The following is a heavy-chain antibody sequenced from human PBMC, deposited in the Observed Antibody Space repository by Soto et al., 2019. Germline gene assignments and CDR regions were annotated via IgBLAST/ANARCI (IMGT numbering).Heavy chain of an antibody. CDR1: GFTFSSYA. CDR2: ISGSGGST. CDR3: AKDLTYSSLKIRYYFDY. Sequence: GGSLRLSCAASGFTFSSYAMSWVRQAPGKGLEWVSAISGSGGSTYYADSVKGRFTISRDNSKNTLYLQMNSLRAEDTAVYYCAKDLTYSSLKIRYYFDYWGQGTLVTVSS. V-gene: IGHV3-23*01. J-gene: IGHJ4*02. D-gene: IGHD6-19*01.